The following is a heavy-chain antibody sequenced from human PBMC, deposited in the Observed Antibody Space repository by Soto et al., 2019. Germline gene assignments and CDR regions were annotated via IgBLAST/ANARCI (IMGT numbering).Heavy chain of an antibody. J-gene: IGHJ5*02. CDR1: GFMFRNYW. D-gene: IGHD4-17*01. Sequence: EVYLVESGGGLVQPGGSLRLSCEASGFMFRNYWMNWVRQAPGKGLQWVANIKEDGSDKSYVDSVKGRFTISRDNAKNSLYLQMNSLTVEDTAVYYCGRASGYGDVVDPWGQGTLVIVSS. CDR2: IKEDGSDK. CDR3: GRASGYGDVVDP. V-gene: IGHV3-7*03.